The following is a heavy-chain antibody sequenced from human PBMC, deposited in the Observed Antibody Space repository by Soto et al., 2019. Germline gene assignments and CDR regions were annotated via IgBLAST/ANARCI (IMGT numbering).Heavy chain of an antibody. CDR1: GFTFSSYS. CDR3: ARSRGSSGC. V-gene: IGHV3-48*01. CDR2: ISSSSTI. D-gene: IGHD6-19*01. Sequence: EVQLVESGGGLVQPGGSLRLSCAASGFTFSSYSMNWVRQAPGKGLEWVSYISSSSTIYYADSVKGRFTISRDNAKNSLYLQMNSLRAEDTAVYYCARSRGSSGCWGQGTLVTVSS. J-gene: IGHJ4*02.